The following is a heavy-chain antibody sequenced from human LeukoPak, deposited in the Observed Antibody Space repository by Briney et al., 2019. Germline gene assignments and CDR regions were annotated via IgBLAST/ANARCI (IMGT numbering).Heavy chain of an antibody. J-gene: IGHJ4*02. CDR1: GFTFDDYA. D-gene: IGHD6-6*01. CDR2: ISWNSGSI. CDR3: ARRSMS. Sequence: GRSLRLSCAASGFTFDDYAMHWVRQAPGKGLEWVSGISWNSGSIGYADSVKGRFTISRDNAKNSLYLQMNSLRAEDTAVYYCARRSMSWGQRTRVTVSS. V-gene: IGHV3-9*01.